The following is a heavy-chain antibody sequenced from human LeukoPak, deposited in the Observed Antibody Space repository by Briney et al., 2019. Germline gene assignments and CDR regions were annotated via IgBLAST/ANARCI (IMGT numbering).Heavy chain of an antibody. J-gene: IGHJ4*02. CDR2: INHSGST. D-gene: IGHD1-14*01. CDR3: VRTNPWDLTYYFDY. V-gene: IGHV4-34*01. CDR1: GGSFSGYY. Sequence: SETLSLTCAVYGGSFSGYYWSWIRQPPGKGLEWIGEINHSGSTNYNPSLKSRVTISVDTSKNQFSLKLSSVTAADTAVYYCVRTNPWDLTYYFDYWGQGTLVTVSS.